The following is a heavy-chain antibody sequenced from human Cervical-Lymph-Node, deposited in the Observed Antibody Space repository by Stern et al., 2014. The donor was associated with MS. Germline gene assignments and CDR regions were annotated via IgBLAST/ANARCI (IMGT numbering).Heavy chain of an antibody. V-gene: IGHV3-33*01. CDR2: IWYDGSQK. CDR1: GFTFEDYA. J-gene: IGHJ6*02. Sequence: VQLVESGGGVVQPGGSQRLSCTASGFTFEDYAMEWVRQVPGTGLERVGMIWYDGSQKYYGDSVRGRFSVSRDNSRNTLYLQMKSLSLEDTAVYYCARKIPDYYYYAMDVWGQGTTVTVSS. D-gene: IGHD2-2*02. CDR3: ARKIPDYYYYAMDV.